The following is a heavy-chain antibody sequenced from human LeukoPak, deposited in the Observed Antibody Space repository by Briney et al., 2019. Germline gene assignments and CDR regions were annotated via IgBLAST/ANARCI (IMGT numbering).Heavy chain of an antibody. D-gene: IGHD6-19*01. V-gene: IGHV1-2*02. CDR2: INPNSGGT. CDR1: GYTFTGYY. Sequence: ATVKVSCKASGYTFTGYYMHWVRQAPGQGLEWMGWINPNSGGTNYAQKFQGRVTMTRDTSISTAYMELSRLRSDDTAVYYCARDESSGWYYFDYWGQGTLVTVSS. J-gene: IGHJ4*02. CDR3: ARDESSGWYYFDY.